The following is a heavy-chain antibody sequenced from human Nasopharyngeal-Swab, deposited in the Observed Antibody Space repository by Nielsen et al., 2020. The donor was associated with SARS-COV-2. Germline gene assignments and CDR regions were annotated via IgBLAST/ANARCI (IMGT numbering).Heavy chain of an antibody. J-gene: IGHJ4*02. CDR2: IYYSGST. CDR3: ARAEGHYDSSGYYRPALFDY. Sequence: RQAPGKGLEWIGYIYYSGSTNYNPSLKSRVTISVDTSKNQFPLKLSSVTAADTAVYYCARAEGHYDSSGYYRPALFDYWGQGTLVTVSS. V-gene: IGHV4-59*01. D-gene: IGHD3-22*01.